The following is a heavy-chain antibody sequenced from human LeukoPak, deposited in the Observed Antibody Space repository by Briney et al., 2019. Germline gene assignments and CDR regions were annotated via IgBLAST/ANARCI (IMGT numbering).Heavy chain of an antibody. V-gene: IGHV3-23*01. Sequence: PGGSLRLSCAVSGFAFGSEAMSWVRQSPARGLEWVASISPGGGTTYYADYVKGRFTISRDNSNNSLFVQMNSLKTEDTAVYYCTTTIFSTSWEGDWFDPWGQGILVTVSS. CDR2: ISPGGGTT. CDR1: GFAFGSEA. J-gene: IGHJ5*02. CDR3: TTTIFSTSWEGDWFDP. D-gene: IGHD3-3*01.